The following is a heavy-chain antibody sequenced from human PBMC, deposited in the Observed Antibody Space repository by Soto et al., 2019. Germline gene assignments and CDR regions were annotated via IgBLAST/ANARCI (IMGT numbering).Heavy chain of an antibody. J-gene: IGHJ6*03. V-gene: IGHV4-34*01. CDR3: ARGRITQRTTIFGVVPANYMDV. CDR2: INHSGST. D-gene: IGHD3-3*01. CDR1: GGSFSGYY. Sequence: SETLSLTCAVYGGSFSGYYWSWIRQPPGKGLEWIGEINHSGSTNYNPSLKSRVTISVDTSKNQFSLKLSSVTAADTAVYYCARGRITQRTTIFGVVPANYMDVWGKGTTVTVSS.